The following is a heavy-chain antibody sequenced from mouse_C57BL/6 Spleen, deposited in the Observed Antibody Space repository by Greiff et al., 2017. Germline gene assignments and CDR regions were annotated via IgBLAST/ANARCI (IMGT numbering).Heavy chain of an antibody. Sequence: EVQRVESGGGLVKPGGSLKLSCAASGFTFSSYAMSWVRQTPEKRLEWVATISDGGSYTYYPDNVKGRFTISRDNAKNNLYLQMSHLKSEDTAMYYCAREGDYYGSSFYFDYWGQGTTLTVSS. V-gene: IGHV5-4*01. D-gene: IGHD1-1*01. J-gene: IGHJ2*01. CDR2: ISDGGSYT. CDR3: AREGDYYGSSFYFDY. CDR1: GFTFSSYA.